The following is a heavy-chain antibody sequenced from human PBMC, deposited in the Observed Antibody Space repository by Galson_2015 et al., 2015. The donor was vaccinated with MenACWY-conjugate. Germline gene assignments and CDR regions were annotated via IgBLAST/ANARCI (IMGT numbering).Heavy chain of an antibody. Sequence: SLRLSCAVSGFTFRNYWMTWVRQAPGKGLEWVASIKKDGGEKYYVDSVKGRFTISRDNTKNSMYLEMNSLRAEDTAVYYCARGHYGMDVWGQGTTV. CDR3: ARGHYGMDV. CDR1: GFTFRNYW. J-gene: IGHJ6*02. V-gene: IGHV3-7*03. CDR2: IKKDGGEK.